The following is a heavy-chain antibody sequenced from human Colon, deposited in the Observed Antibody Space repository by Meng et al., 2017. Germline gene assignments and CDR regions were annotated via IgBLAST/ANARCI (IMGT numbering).Heavy chain of an antibody. CDR2: IIPIFGTA. CDR3: ARGSGRRWYFDL. D-gene: IGHD3-10*01. V-gene: IGHV1-69*06. Sequence: QGQRVQAGSEVKKPGSSVKVPGKASGGTFSSYAISWVRQAPGQGLEWMGGIIPIFGTANYAQKFQGRVTITADKSTSTAYMELSSLRSEDTAVYYCARGSGRRWYFDLWGRGTLVTVSS. J-gene: IGHJ2*01. CDR1: GGTFSSYA.